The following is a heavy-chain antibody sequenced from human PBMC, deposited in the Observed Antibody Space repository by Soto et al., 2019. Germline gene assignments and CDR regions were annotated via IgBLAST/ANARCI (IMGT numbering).Heavy chain of an antibody. V-gene: IGHV3-33*01. J-gene: IGHJ4*02. CDR3: ARDLGRFNFGSAYFVY. CDR1: GFTFNTYG. Sequence: QVQLVESGGGEVQPGRSLRLSCAASGFTFNTYGMHWVRQAPGKGLEWVAVIWYDGSEKYYADSVKGRFSISRDNSKNTLYLHMDSLRAEDTAVYYCARDLGRFNFGSAYFVYWGQGTLVTVSS. D-gene: IGHD3-10*01. CDR2: IWYDGSEK.